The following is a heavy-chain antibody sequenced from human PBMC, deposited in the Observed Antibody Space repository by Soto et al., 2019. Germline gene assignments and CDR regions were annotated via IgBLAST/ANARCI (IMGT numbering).Heavy chain of an antibody. V-gene: IGHV1-8*01. J-gene: IGHJ6*02. CDR3: VKVAELKSGYNHAMDV. CDR2: MNPKSGGT. CDR1: GYSFTGHD. D-gene: IGHD1-7*01. Sequence: QVQLVQSGAEVRKPGASVRVSCKASGYSFTGHDVNWVRQASGQGLEWMGWMNPKSGGTGYAQKFQGRVTMTRDTSINTAYMDLSGLTSQDTAVYYCVKVAELKSGYNHAMDVWGQGTTVTVSS.